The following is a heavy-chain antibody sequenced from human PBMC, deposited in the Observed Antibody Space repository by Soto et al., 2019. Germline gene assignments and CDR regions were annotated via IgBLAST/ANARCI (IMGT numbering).Heavy chain of an antibody. Sequence: QVQLVESGGGVVQPGRSLRLSCAASGFTFSSYGMHWVRQAPGKGLEWVAVIWYDGSNKYYADSVKGRFTISRDNSKNTLYLQMNSLRDEDTAVYYCARGSRGYSYGFIYYWGQGTLVTVSS. CDR3: ARGSRGYSYGFIYY. CDR2: IWYDGSNK. J-gene: IGHJ4*02. D-gene: IGHD5-18*01. V-gene: IGHV3-33*01. CDR1: GFTFSSYG.